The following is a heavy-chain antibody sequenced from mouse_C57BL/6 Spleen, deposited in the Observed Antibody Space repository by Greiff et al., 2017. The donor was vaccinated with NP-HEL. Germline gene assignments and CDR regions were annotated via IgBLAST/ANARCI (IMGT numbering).Heavy chain of an antibody. Sequence: EVMLVESGGGLVKPGGSLKLSCAASGFTFSSYAMSWVRQTPEKRLEWVATISDGGSYTYYPDNVKGRFTISRDNAKNNLYLQMSHLKSEDTAMYYCARDLGVYGNYVGYFDYWGQGTTLTVSS. CDR2: ISDGGSYT. CDR3: ARDLGVYGNYVGYFDY. J-gene: IGHJ2*01. V-gene: IGHV5-4*01. CDR1: GFTFSSYA. D-gene: IGHD2-1*01.